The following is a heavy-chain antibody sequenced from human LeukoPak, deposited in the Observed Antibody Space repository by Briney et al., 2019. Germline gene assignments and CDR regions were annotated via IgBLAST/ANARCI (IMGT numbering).Heavy chain of an antibody. CDR1: GFTFSSYS. D-gene: IGHD6-19*01. Sequence: GGSLRLSCAASGFTFSSYSMNWVRQAPGKGLEWVSSISSSSYIYYADSVKGRFTISRDNAKNSLYLQMNSLRAEDTAVYYCARDKTLWLVPFYYWGPGTLVTVSS. CDR2: ISSSSYI. CDR3: ARDKTLWLVPFYY. J-gene: IGHJ4*02. V-gene: IGHV3-21*01.